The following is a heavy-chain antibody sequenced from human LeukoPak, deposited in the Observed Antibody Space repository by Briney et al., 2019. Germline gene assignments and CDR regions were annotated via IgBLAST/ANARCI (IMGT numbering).Heavy chain of an antibody. CDR3: ARVDHYYDILTGYSNH. V-gene: IGHV1-18*01. D-gene: IGHD3-9*01. CDR2: ISAYNGST. J-gene: IGHJ5*02. CDR1: GYTFTSYG. Sequence: ASVKVSCKASGYTFTSYGISWVRQAPGQGLEWMGWISAYNGSTNYAQKLQGRVTMTTDTSTSTAYMELRSLRSDDTAVYYCARVDHYYDILTGYSNHWGQGTLVTVSS.